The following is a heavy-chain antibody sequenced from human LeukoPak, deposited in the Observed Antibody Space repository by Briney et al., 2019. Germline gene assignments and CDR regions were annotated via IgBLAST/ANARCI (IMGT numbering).Heavy chain of an antibody. J-gene: IGHJ4*02. Sequence: PGGSLRLSCAASGFTFSDYYMSWIRQAPGKGLEWVSYISSSGSTTYYADSVKGRFTISRDNAKNSLYLQMNSLRAEDAAVYYCARDLKPYYYDSSGYLLWGQGTLVTVSS. CDR2: ISSSGSTT. CDR1: GFTFSDYY. D-gene: IGHD3-22*01. CDR3: ARDLKPYYYDSSGYLL. V-gene: IGHV3-11*04.